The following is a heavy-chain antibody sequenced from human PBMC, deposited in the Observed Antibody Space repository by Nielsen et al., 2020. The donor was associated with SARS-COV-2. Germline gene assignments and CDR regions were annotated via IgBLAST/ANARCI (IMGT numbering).Heavy chain of an antibody. CDR3: ARATYDYGDYNWYFDL. V-gene: IGHV4-59*01. D-gene: IGHD4-17*01. J-gene: IGHJ2*01. Sequence: SETLSLTCTVSGGSISSYYWSWIRQPPGKGLEWIGYIYYSGSTNYNPSLKSRVTISVDTSKNQFSLKLSSVTAADTAVYYCARATYDYGDYNWYFDLWGRGTLVTVSS. CDR1: GGSISSYY. CDR2: IYYSGST.